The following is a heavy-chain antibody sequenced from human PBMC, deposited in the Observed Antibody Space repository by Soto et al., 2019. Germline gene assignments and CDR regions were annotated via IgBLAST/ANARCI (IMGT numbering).Heavy chain of an antibody. CDR2: MYTSGST. J-gene: IGHJ6*02. CDR1: GGSVSNYY. Sequence: SETLSLTCTVSGGSVSNYYWTWIRQPAGKGLEWIGRMYTSGSTNYNPSLKSRVTMSVDTSKNQFSLNLRSVTAADTAVYYCARAAVTHERYHYGMDVWGQGTTVTVSS. CDR3: ARAAVTHERYHYGMDV. V-gene: IGHV4-4*07. D-gene: IGHD4-17*01.